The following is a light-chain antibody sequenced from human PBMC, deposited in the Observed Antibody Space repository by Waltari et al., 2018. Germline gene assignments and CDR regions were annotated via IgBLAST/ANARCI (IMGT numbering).Light chain of an antibody. CDR2: DVS. Sequence: SALTQPASVSGSPGQSITISCTGTSSDVGSYNYVSLYQQHPGKAPKLIIFDVSNRPSGVSNRFSGSKSGNTASLTISGLQAEDEADYYCSSYISSSTLELFGGGTSLTVL. CDR1: SSDVGSYNY. V-gene: IGLV2-14*03. J-gene: IGLJ2*01. CDR3: SSYISSSTLEL.